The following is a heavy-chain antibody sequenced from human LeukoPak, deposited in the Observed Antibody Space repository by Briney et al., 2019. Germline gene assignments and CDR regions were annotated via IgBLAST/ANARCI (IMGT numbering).Heavy chain of an antibody. D-gene: IGHD3-10*02. CDR1: GFTFSSYE. CDR3: AELGITMIGGV. CDR2: ISSSGTTI. Sequence: HPGGSLRLSCAASGFTFSSYEMNWVRQAPGKGLEWVSYISSSGTTIYYADSVKGRFTISRDNAKNSLYLEMNSLRAEDTAVYYCAELGITMIGGVWGKGTTVTISS. V-gene: IGHV3-48*03. J-gene: IGHJ6*04.